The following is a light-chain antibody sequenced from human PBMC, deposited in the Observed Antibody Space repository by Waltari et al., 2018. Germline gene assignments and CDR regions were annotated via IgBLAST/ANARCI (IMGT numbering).Light chain of an antibody. J-gene: IGLJ3*02. Sequence: QSALTQPASVSGSPGQSLTISCTGTRSDVGNYNLVSWYQQYPGKAPKVMIYDDNRRPSGVSDRFSGSKSGNTASLTISGVQAEDEADYYCCSYAGSYTWVFGGGTKLTVL. CDR3: CSYAGSYTWV. CDR1: RSDVGNYNL. V-gene: IGLV2-23*01. CDR2: DDN.